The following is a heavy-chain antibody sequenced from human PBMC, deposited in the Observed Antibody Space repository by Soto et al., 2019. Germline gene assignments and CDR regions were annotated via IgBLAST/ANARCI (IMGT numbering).Heavy chain of an antibody. CDR3: ARQEGNYGDFTPAGYFDY. CDR1: GGSISSSSYY. J-gene: IGHJ4*02. Sequence: PSETLSLTCTVSGGSISSSSYYWGWIRQPPGKGLEWIGSIYYSGSTYYNPSLKSRVTISVDTSKNQFSLKLSSVTAADTAVYYCARQEGNYGDFTPAGYFDYWGQGTLVTVSS. D-gene: IGHD4-17*01. CDR2: IYYSGST. V-gene: IGHV4-39*01.